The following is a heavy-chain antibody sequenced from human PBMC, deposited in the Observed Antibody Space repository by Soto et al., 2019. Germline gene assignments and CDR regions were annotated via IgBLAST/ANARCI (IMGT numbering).Heavy chain of an antibody. CDR1: GYTFTSYA. Sequence: QVQRVQSGAEVKKPGASVKVSCKASGYTFTSYAMHWVRQAPGQRLEWMGWINAGNGNTKYSQKFQGRVTITRDTSASTAYMELSSLRSEDTAVYYCARGIAAAGPSYGMDVWGQGTTVTVSS. V-gene: IGHV1-3*01. CDR2: INAGNGNT. D-gene: IGHD6-13*01. CDR3: ARGIAAAGPSYGMDV. J-gene: IGHJ6*02.